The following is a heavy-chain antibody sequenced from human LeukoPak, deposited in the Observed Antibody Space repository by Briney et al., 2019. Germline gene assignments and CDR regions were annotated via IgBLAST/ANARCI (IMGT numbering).Heavy chain of an antibody. CDR1: GFTFSTYE. D-gene: IGHD3-22*01. J-gene: IGHJ4*02. Sequence: PGGSLRLSCAASGFTFSTYEMTWVRQAPGKGLEWVSYISSSGNVIYYADSVKGRSTISRGNAKNSLYLQMNSLRAEDTAVYYCARIRKHYYDTSAYYRYLDYWGQGTLVTVSS. V-gene: IGHV3-48*03. CDR2: ISSSGNVI. CDR3: ARIRKHYYDTSAYYRYLDY.